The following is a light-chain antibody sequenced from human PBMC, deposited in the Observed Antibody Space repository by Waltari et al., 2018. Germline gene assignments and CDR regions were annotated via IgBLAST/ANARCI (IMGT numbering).Light chain of an antibody. CDR1: QFINRY. Sequence: DTHMTQSPSSLSASVGDRVTITCRASQFINRYLNWYQQKPGRAPKLVIYAASTLQVGVPSRFHGSGFGTEFTLTINNLQPDDFATYYCQQSFSSPLTFGGGA. V-gene: IGKV1-39*01. J-gene: IGKJ4*01. CDR3: QQSFSSPLT. CDR2: AAS.